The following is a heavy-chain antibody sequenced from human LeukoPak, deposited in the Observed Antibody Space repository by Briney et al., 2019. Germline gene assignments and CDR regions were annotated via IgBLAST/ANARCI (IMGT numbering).Heavy chain of an antibody. J-gene: IGHJ4*02. CDR2: VNAGNDNT. CDR1: GYTFTIYA. Sequence: GALVKVSCKASGYTFTIYAIHWVRQAPGQRLEWMGWVNAGNDNTKYSQKFQGRVTITRDTSASTAYMELSSLRSEDTAVYYCARVGYSGYDSRPVFDHWGQGTLVTVSS. CDR3: ARVGYSGYDSRPVFDH. V-gene: IGHV1-3*01. D-gene: IGHD5-12*01.